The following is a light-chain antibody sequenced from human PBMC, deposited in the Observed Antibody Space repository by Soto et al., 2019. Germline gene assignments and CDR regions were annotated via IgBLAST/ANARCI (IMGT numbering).Light chain of an antibody. CDR3: ISYTDRQSYL. CDR2: AVS. J-gene: IGLJ1*01. Sequence: QSALTQPAYVSGSPGQSITISCSGTSSDIGSYNHVAWYQQLPGKSPKLMIYAVSDRPPGVSDRFSGSKSGITASLTISGLQTVDEADYSCISYTDRQSYLFGTGTKATVL. CDR1: SSDIGSYNH. V-gene: IGLV2-14*03.